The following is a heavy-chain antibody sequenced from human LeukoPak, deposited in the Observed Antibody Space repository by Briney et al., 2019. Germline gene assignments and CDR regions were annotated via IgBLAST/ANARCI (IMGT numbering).Heavy chain of an antibody. Sequence: GGSLRLSCAASGFPFNKYSMTWVRQAPGKGLEWVSSISSSSRDIFYAESLKGRFTISRDNSKNTLYLQMNSLRAEDTAVYYCARKVAAPDYWGQGTLVTVSS. J-gene: IGHJ4*02. CDR1: GFPFNKYS. D-gene: IGHD6-19*01. CDR3: ARKVAAPDY. V-gene: IGHV3-21*04. CDR2: ISSSSRDI.